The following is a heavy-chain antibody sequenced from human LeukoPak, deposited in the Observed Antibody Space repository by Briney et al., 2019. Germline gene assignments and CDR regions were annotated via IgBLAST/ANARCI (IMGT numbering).Heavy chain of an antibody. CDR2: INPNSGGT. D-gene: IGHD1-26*01. V-gene: IGHV1-2*02. CDR3: ARDSGGVGETPHYYYGLDV. Sequence: ASVKVSCKASGYTFTGYYMHWVRQAPGQGLEWTGWINPNSGGTNYAQKFQGRVTMTRDTSISTAYMELSRLRSDDTAVYYCARDSGGVGETPHYYYGLDVWGQGTTVTVSS. J-gene: IGHJ6*02. CDR1: GYTFTGYY.